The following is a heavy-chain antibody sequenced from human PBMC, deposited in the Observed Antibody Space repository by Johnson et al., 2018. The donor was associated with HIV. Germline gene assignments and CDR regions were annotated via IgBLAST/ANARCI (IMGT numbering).Heavy chain of an antibody. J-gene: IGHJ3*02. CDR2: LTSGGDT. Sequence: VQLVESGGGLVQPGGSLRLSCEASGFNFNHAWMSWVRQAPGKGLEWVSVLTSGGDTWYADSVTGRFIISRDNSKNTLYLQMNSLSAEDTAVYYCARGCRDGYTWDAFDIWGQGTMVTVSS. D-gene: IGHD5-24*01. CDR3: ARGCRDGYTWDAFDI. CDR1: GFNFNHAW. V-gene: IGHV3-66*01.